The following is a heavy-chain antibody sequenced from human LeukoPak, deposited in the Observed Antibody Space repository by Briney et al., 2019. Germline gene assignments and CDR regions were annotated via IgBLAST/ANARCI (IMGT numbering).Heavy chain of an antibody. CDR1: GFTFSSYA. V-gene: IGHV3-23*01. J-gene: IGHJ4*02. D-gene: IGHD2-15*01. Sequence: GGSLRLSCAASGFTFSSYAVSWVRQAPGKGLEWVSAISGSGGSTYYADSVKGRLTIPRDNSKNTLYLQMNSLRAEDTAVYYCAKVSQKVVVAVYFDSWGQGTRVTSPS. CDR2: ISGSGGST. CDR3: AKVSQKVVVAVYFDS.